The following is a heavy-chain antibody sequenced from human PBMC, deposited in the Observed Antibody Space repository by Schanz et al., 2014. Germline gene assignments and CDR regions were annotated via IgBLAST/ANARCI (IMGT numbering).Heavy chain of an antibody. CDR3: AKKQYDDVDLSSFYFDF. Sequence: EVQLVESGGGLVQPGGSLRLSCAVSGFIVRSNYMTWVRQAPGKGLEWVSFVHPGGSTYYPDSVKGRFTISRDSSKNTLYLQMNSLRPEDTAIYYCAKKQYDDVDLSSFYFDFWGQGTLVTVSS. CDR2: VHPGGST. D-gene: IGHD3-10*02. V-gene: IGHV3-66*01. CDR1: GFIVRSNY. J-gene: IGHJ4*02.